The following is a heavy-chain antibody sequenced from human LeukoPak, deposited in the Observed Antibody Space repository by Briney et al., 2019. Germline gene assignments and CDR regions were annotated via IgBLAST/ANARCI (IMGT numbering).Heavy chain of an antibody. V-gene: IGHV4-59*01. J-gene: IGHJ4*02. CDR3: ARLSPTFHDIVVVPAAISN. D-gene: IGHD2-2*01. CDR1: GGSISSYY. Sequence: SETLSLTCTVSGGSISSYYWSWIRQPPGEGLGWIGYIYYSGSTNYNPSLKSLVTISVDTSKIQFSLKLSSVTAADTAVYYGARLSPTFHDIVVVPAAISNWGQGTLVTVSS. CDR2: IYYSGST.